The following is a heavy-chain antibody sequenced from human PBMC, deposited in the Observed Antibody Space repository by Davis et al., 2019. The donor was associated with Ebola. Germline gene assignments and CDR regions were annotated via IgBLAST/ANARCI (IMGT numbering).Heavy chain of an antibody. D-gene: IGHD3-10*01. Sequence: PGGSLRLSCTTSGFTFGDYAVSWVRLAPGKGLEWVGFIRSEAYGGTSEYAASLKGRFTISRADSKIIASLQMNSLKTEDTAVYYCARDRSNYYGSGSPYVWWFDPWGQGTLVTVSS. V-gene: IGHV3-49*04. CDR2: IRSEAYGGTS. CDR3: ARDRSNYYGSGSPYVWWFDP. CDR1: GFTFGDYA. J-gene: IGHJ5*02.